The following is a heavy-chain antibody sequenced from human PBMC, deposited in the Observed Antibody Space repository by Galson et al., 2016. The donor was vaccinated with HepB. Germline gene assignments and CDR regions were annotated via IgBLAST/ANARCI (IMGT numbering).Heavy chain of an antibody. CDR1: GFIFSNAW. V-gene: IGHV3-15*07. CDR2: IKSKTDGGTT. J-gene: IGHJ6*02. CDR3: TKPLTYYDFWSGYYTSPYYYYGMDG. Sequence: SLRLSCAASGFIFSNAWMSWVRQAPGKGLEWVGRIKSKTDGGTTDYAAPVKGRFTISRDDSKNTVYLQMNSLKTEDTAVYYCTKPLTYYDFWSGYYTSPYYYYGMDGWGQGTTVSVSS. D-gene: IGHD3-3*01.